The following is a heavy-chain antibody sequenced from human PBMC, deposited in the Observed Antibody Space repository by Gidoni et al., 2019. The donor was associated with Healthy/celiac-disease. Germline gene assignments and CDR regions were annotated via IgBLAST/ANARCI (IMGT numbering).Heavy chain of an antibody. D-gene: IGHD2-15*01. CDR3: TTGGAYCSGGSCYSYYYYYGMDV. J-gene: IGHJ6*02. CDR1: GFTFSNAW. CDR2: IKSKTDGGTT. V-gene: IGHV3-15*01. Sequence: EVQLVESGGGLVTPGGSLRLYCAASGFTFSNAWMSWVRQAPGKGLEWVGRIKSKTDGGTTDYAAPVKGRFTISRDDSKNTLYLQMNSLKTEDTAVYYCTTGGAYCSGGSCYSYYYYYGMDVWGQGTTVTVSS.